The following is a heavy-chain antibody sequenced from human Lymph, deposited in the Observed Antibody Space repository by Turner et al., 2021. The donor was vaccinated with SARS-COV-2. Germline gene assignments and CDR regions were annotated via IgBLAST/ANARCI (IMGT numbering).Heavy chain of an antibody. CDR3: ARVDYYGSGTYPGKTFDY. CDR2: ISFDGNNK. CDR1: GFTFSSYA. J-gene: IGHJ4*02. D-gene: IGHD3-10*01. V-gene: IGHV3-30-3*01. Sequence: QVQLVESGGGVVQPGRSLRLSCAASGFTFSSYAMHWVRQAPGKGLEWVAVISFDGNNKYYTDSVKGRFTISRDNSKNTLYLQLNSLRPEDTAVYYCARVDYYGSGTYPGKTFDYWGQGTLVTVSS.